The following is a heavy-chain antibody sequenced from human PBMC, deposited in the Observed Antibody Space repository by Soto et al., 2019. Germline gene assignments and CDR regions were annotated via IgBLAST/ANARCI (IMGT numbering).Heavy chain of an antibody. Sequence: QVQLVQSGAEVKKPGASVKVSCKASGYTFTSYDINWVRQATGQGLEWMGWMNPNSGNTGYAQEFQGRVTMTRNTSISTAYMELSSLRSEDTAVYYCARGYCSGGSCYSDAFDIWGQGTMVTVSS. J-gene: IGHJ3*02. CDR2: MNPNSGNT. V-gene: IGHV1-8*01. CDR1: GYTFTSYD. D-gene: IGHD2-15*01. CDR3: ARGYCSGGSCYSDAFDI.